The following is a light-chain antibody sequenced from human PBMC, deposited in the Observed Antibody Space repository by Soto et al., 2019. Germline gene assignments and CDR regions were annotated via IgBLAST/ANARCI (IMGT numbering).Light chain of an antibody. Sequence: IQLTQSPSSLSASVGDRVTISCRASQGNNSFVAWYQQKSGKAPKLLIYAASTLQSGVPSRFSGSGSGTDFTLTISSLQPEAFATYYCQQLNDRRFSFGQGTKLDIK. J-gene: IGKJ2*01. CDR2: AAS. CDR1: QGNNSF. V-gene: IGKV1-9*01. CDR3: QQLNDRRFS.